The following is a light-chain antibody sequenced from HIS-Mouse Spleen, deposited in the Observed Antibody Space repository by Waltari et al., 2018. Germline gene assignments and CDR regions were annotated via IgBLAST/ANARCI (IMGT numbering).Light chain of an antibody. V-gene: IGLV3-25*03. CDR1: ALPKQY. Sequence: SYELTQPPSVSVSPGQTARITCSGDALPKQYAYWYQQKPGQAPVRVIYKDSERPSGIPARFSGSSSGTTVTLTISGVQAEDEADYYCQSADSSGTYWVFGGGTKLTVL. J-gene: IGLJ3*02. CDR2: KDS. CDR3: QSADSSGTYWV.